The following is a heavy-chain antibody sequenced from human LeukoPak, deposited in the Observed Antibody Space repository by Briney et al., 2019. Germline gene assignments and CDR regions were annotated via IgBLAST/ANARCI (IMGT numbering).Heavy chain of an antibody. V-gene: IGHV3-49*04. CDR1: GFTFGDYA. D-gene: IGHD3-9*01. Sequence: PGGSLRLSCTASGFTFGDYAMSWVRQAPGKGLEWVGFIRSKAYGGTTEYAASVKGRFTISRDDSKSIAYLQMNSLKTEDTAVYYCTIRPGDYYDILTGYYITDYFDYWGQGTLVTVSS. CDR2: IRSKAYGGTT. CDR3: TIRPGDYYDILTGYYITDYFDY. J-gene: IGHJ4*02.